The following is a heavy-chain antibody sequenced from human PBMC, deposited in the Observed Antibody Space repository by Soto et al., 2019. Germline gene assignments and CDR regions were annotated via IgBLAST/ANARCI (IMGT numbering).Heavy chain of an antibody. CDR1: GYTFTSYA. CDR3: ARGLAGPWGWFDP. J-gene: IGHJ5*02. V-gene: IGHV1-3*01. D-gene: IGHD3-3*02. Sequence: QVQLVQSGAEVKKPGASVKVSCKASGYTFTSYAMHWVRQAPGQRLEWMGWINAGNGNTKYSQKFQGRVTITRDTTASTAYMELSSLRSEDTAVYYCARGLAGPWGWFDPWGQGTLVTVSS. CDR2: INAGNGNT.